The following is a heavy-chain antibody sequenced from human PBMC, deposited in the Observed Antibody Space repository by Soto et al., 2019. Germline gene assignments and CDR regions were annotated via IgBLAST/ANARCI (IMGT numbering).Heavy chain of an antibody. CDR1: GGTFSSYT. CDR2: IIPILGIA. J-gene: IGHJ6*02. V-gene: IGHV1-69*02. D-gene: IGHD3-10*01. CDR3: ARVDKMVRGHGGMDV. Sequence: QVQLVQSGAEVKKPGSSVKVSCKASGGTFSSYTISWVRQAPGQGLEWMGRIIPILGIANYAQKFQGRVTITADKSTSTAYMELSSLRSEDTAVYYCARVDKMVRGHGGMDVWGQGTTVTVSS.